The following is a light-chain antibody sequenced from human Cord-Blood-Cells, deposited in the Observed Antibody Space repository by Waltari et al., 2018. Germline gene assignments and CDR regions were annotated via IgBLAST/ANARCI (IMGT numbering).Light chain of an antibody. Sequence: QSALTQPASVSGSPGQSITISCTGTSSDVGGYNYVSEYQQHPGKAPKLMIYEVSNRPSGVSNRFSGSKSGNTASLTISGLQAEDEADYYCSSYTSSSFYVFGTGTKVTVL. CDR2: EVS. CDR1: SSDVGGYNY. CDR3: SSYTSSSFYV. V-gene: IGLV2-14*01. J-gene: IGLJ1*01.